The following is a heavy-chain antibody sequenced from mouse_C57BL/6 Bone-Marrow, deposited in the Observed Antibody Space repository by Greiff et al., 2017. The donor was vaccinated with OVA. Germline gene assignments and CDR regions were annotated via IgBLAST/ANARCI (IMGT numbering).Heavy chain of an antibody. CDR2: IRLKSDNYAT. CDR3: TGRWLPSWFAY. J-gene: IGHJ3*01. V-gene: IGHV6-3*01. CDR1: GFTFSNYW. Sequence: EVQLVESGGGLVQPGGSMKLSCVASGFTFSNYWMNWVRQSPEKGLEWVAQIRLKSDNYATHYAESVKGRFTISRDDSKSSVYLQMNNLRAEDTGIYYCTGRWLPSWFAYWGQGTLVTVSA. D-gene: IGHD2-3*01.